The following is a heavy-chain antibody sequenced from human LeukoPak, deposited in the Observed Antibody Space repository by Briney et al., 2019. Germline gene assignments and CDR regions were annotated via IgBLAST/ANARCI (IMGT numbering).Heavy chain of an antibody. J-gene: IGHJ4*02. D-gene: IGHD6-13*01. V-gene: IGHV4-39*01. CDR2: IYYSGST. CDR3: ARQGIAAAGIAPPDY. Sequence: SETLSLTCTVSGGSISSSSYYWGWIRQPPGKGLEWIGSIYYSGSTYYNPSLKSRVTISVDTSKNQFSLKLSSVTAADTAVYYCARQGIAAAGIAPPDYWGQGTLVTVSS. CDR1: GGSISSSSYY.